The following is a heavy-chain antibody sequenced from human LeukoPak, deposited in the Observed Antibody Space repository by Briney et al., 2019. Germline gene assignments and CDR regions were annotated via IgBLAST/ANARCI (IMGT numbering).Heavy chain of an antibody. Sequence: VKPSETLSLTCAVSGYSISSGYYWGWIRQPPGKGLEWIGSIYHGGSTYYNPSLKSRVTISVDTSKNQFSLKLNSVIAADTAVYYCARQSTVTTEIDYWGQGTLVTVSS. V-gene: IGHV4-38-2*01. D-gene: IGHD4-17*01. CDR1: GYSISSGYY. J-gene: IGHJ4*02. CDR2: IYHGGST. CDR3: ARQSTVTTEIDY.